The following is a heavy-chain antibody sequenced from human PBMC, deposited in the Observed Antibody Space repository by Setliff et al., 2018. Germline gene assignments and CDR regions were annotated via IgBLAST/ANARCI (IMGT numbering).Heavy chain of an antibody. V-gene: IGHV1-18*01. D-gene: IGHD2-15*01. CDR2: ISAYNGNT. J-gene: IGHJ6*03. Sequence: GASVKVSCKASGYTFTSYGISWVRQAPGQGLEWMGWISAYNGNTNYAQKLQGRVTMTTDTSTSTAYMELRSLRSDDTAVYYCARVPLPLDIVVVVAATPLEYYYYMDVWGKGTPVTVSS. CDR3: ARVPLPLDIVVVVAATPLEYYYYMDV. CDR1: GYTFTSYG.